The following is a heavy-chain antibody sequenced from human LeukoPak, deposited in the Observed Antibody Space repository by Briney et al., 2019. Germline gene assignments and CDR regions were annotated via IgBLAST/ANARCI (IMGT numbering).Heavy chain of an antibody. J-gene: IGHJ4*02. CDR2: ISGYSSNT. D-gene: IGHD3-22*01. Sequence: ASVKVSCKAYGYTFMSHGITWVRQAPGQGLEWMGWISGYSSNTNYAQRLQGRVTMTTDTSTNTAYMELRSLISDDTAVYYCARVYYDSSGYYTPWDYWGQGTLVTVSS. CDR1: GYTFMSHG. V-gene: IGHV1-18*01. CDR3: ARVYYDSSGYYTPWDY.